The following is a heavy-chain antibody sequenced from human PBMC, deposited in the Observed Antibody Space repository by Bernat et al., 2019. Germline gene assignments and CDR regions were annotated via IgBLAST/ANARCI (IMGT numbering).Heavy chain of an antibody. V-gene: IGHV4-39*01. CDR3: ARTFYYGDSYNWFDP. D-gene: IGHD4-17*01. J-gene: IGHJ5*02. CDR2: IYYSGST. Sequence: QLQLQESGPGLVKPSETLSLTCTVSGGSISSSSYYWGWIRQPPGKGLEGIGSIYYSGSTYYNPSLKSRVTISVDPSKNQFSLKLSAVTAADTAVYYCARTFYYGDSYNWFDPWGQGTLVTVSS. CDR1: GGSISSSSYY.